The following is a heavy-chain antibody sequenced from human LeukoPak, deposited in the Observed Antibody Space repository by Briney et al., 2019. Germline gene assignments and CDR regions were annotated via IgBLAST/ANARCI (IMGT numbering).Heavy chain of an antibody. J-gene: IGHJ4*02. CDR2: ISWNSGSI. CDR3: AKGTPYSSSWYDDYFDY. CDR1: GFTFDGYA. D-gene: IGHD6-13*01. Sequence: GGSLRLSCAASGFTFDGYAMHWVRQAPGKGLEWVSGISWNSGSIGYADSVKGRFTISRDNAKNSLYLQMNSLRAEDMALYYCAKGTPYSSSWYDDYFDYWGQGTLVTVSS. V-gene: IGHV3-9*03.